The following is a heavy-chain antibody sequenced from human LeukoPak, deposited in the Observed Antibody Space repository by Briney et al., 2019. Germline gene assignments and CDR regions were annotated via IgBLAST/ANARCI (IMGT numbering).Heavy chain of an antibody. CDR3: ARENWTGVDY. V-gene: IGHV3-30*03. Sequence: GGSLRLSCAASGFTFSSYSMNWVRQAPGKGLEWVAVISYDGSNKYYADSVKGRFTISIDDAKNSLYLQMNSLRAEDTAVYYCARENWTGVDYWGQGTLVTVSS. CDR1: GFTFSSYS. J-gene: IGHJ4*02. CDR2: ISYDGSNK. D-gene: IGHD1-1*01.